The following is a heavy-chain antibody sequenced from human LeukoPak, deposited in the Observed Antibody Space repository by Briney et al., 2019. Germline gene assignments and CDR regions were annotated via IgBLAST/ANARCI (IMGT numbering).Heavy chain of an antibody. CDR2: MNPNSGNT. V-gene: IGHV1-8*01. J-gene: IGHJ4*02. CDR3: ARALGYCSGGSCSSSFDY. D-gene: IGHD2-15*01. Sequence: ASVKVSCKASGYTFTSYDINWVRQATGQGLEWMGWMNPNSGNTGYAQKFQGRVTITADKSTSTAYMELSSLRSEDTAVYYCARALGYCSGGSCSSSFDYWGQGTLVTVSS. CDR1: GYTFTSYD.